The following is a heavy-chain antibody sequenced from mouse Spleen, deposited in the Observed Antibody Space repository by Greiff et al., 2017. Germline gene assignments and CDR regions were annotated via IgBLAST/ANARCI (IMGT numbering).Heavy chain of an antibody. CDR1: GISITTGNYR. CDR3: ARDGENYYGSSYDFDV. D-gene: IGHD1-1*01. J-gene: IGHJ1*03. Sequence: EVQLQESGPGLVKPSQTVFLTCTVTGISITTGNYRWSWIRQFPGNKLEWIGYIYYSGTITYNPSLTSRTTITRDTPKNQFFLEMNSLTAEDTATYYCARDGENYYGSSYDFDVWGTGTTVTVSS. V-gene: IGHV3-5*01. CDR2: IYYSGTI.